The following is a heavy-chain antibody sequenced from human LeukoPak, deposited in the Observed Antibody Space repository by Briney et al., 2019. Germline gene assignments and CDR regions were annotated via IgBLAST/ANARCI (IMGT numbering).Heavy chain of an antibody. CDR2: IYYSGST. CDR1: GGSISSYY. D-gene: IGHD3-10*01. V-gene: IGHV4-59*01. J-gene: IGHJ4*02. CDR3: ARSDYYGSGSYSHFDY. Sequence: SETLSLTCTVSGGSISSYYWSWIRQPPGKGLEWIGYIYYSGSTNYNPSLKSRVTISVDTSKNQFSLKLSSVTAADTAVYYCARSDYYGSGSYSHFDYWGQGTLVTVSS.